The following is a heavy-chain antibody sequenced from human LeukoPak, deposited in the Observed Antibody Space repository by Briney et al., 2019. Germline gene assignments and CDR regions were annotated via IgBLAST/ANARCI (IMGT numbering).Heavy chain of an antibody. CDR3: ARYWTTPYYYYYYGMDV. V-gene: IGHV1-3*01. J-gene: IGHJ6*02. CDR2: INAGNGNT. Sequence: GASVKVSCKASGYTFTSYAMHWVRQAPGQRLEWMGWINAGNGNTKYSQKCQGRVTITRDTSASTAYMELSSLRSEDTAVYYCARYWTTPYYYYYYGMDVWGQGTTVTVSS. CDR1: GYTFTSYA. D-gene: IGHD1-1*01.